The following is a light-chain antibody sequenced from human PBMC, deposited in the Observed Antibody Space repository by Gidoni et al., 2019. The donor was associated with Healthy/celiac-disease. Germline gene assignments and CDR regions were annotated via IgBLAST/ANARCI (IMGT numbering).Light chain of an antibody. CDR2: LGS. CDR1: QSLLHSNGYNY. CDR3: MQALQTPLT. J-gene: IGKJ4*01. Sequence: DIVMTQSPLSLPVTPGEPASISCRSSQSLLHSNGYNYLDCYLQKPGQSPQLLIYLGSNRASGVPDRFSGSGSGTDFTLKISRVEAEDVGVYYCMQALQTPLTVGGXTKVEIK. V-gene: IGKV2-28*01.